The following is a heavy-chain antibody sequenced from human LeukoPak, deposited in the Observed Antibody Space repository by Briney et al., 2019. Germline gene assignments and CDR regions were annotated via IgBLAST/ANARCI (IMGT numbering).Heavy chain of an antibody. J-gene: IGHJ4*02. Sequence: GESLKISCKGSGYSFTSYRISWVRQMPGKGLEWMGRIDPSDSYTNYSPSFQGHVTISADKSISTAYLQWSSLKASDTAMYYCARGFPVAGLQVSFDYWGQGTLVTVSS. CDR3: ARGFPVAGLQVSFDY. V-gene: IGHV5-10-1*01. CDR2: IDPSDSYT. CDR1: GYSFTSYR. D-gene: IGHD6-19*01.